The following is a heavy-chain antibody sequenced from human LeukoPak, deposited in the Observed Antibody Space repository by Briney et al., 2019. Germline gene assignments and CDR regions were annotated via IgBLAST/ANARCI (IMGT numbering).Heavy chain of an antibody. CDR1: GFTFSSYW. J-gene: IGHJ4*02. CDR2: INSDGSST. CDR3: TKDRYSSGRIDY. D-gene: IGHD6-19*01. Sequence: GGSLRLSCAASGFTFSSYWMHWVRQAPGKGLVWVSRINSDGSSTSYADSVKGRFTISRDNAKNTLYLQMNSLRAEDTAVYYCTKDRYSSGRIDYWGQGTLVTVSS. V-gene: IGHV3-74*01.